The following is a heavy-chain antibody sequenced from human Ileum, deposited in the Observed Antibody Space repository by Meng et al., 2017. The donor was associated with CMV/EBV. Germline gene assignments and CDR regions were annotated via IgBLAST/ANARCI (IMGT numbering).Heavy chain of an antibody. CDR2: IYHSGST. V-gene: IGHV4-39*01. CDR1: GGSISSSSYY. J-gene: IGHJ4*02. Sequence: GSLRLSCTVSGGSISSSSYYWGWIRQPPGKGLEWIGSIYHSGSTDYDPSLKSRVTISIDTSKNQFSLKLSSLTAADTAVYYCAGQKYYDNTDLDYWGQGSLVTVSS. D-gene: IGHD3-22*01. CDR3: AGQKYYDNTDLDY.